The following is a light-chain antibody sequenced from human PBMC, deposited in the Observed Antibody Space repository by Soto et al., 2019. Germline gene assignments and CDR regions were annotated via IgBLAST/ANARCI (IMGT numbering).Light chain of an antibody. Sequence: DLQMTQSPSSLSASVGDRVTITCRASQSISGYLNWYQQKPGKAPKLLIYAASSLQSGVPSRFSGSGSGTDFTLTISSLQPEDFATYYCQQWRTFGQGTKVAIK. CDR2: AAS. J-gene: IGKJ2*01. CDR1: QSISGY. V-gene: IGKV1-39*01. CDR3: QQWRT.